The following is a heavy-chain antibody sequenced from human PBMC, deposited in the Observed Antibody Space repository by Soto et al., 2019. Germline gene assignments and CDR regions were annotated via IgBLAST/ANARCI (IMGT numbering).Heavy chain of an antibody. CDR2: VYWNDYK. Sequence: SVPTLVSPTQALTLTVTLAGISLITSGVGLGCIRQTPGKALEWLALVYWNDYKHYSPSLKSRLTITKETYKNQAILTMTNMDPVDTDKYYCERGLETLTVFAFAIWGKGTAVTASS. D-gene: IGHD3-9*01. J-gene: IGHJ3*02. CDR3: ERGLETLTVFAFAI. CDR1: GISLITSGVG. V-gene: IGHV2-5*01.